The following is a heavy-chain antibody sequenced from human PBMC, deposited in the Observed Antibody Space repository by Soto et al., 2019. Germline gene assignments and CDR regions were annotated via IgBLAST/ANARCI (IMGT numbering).Heavy chain of an antibody. Sequence: SVKVSCKASGGTFSSYAIGWVRQAPGQGLEWMGGIIPIFGTANYAQKFQGRVTITADESTSTAYMELSSLRSEDTAVYYCARVRMKGYYDSSGHLDYWGQGTLVTVSS. CDR2: IIPIFGTA. V-gene: IGHV1-69*13. J-gene: IGHJ4*02. D-gene: IGHD3-22*01. CDR3: ARVRMKGYYDSSGHLDY. CDR1: GGTFSSYA.